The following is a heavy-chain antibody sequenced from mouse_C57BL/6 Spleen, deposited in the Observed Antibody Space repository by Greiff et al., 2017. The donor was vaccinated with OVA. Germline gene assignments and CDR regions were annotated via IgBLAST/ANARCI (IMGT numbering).Heavy chain of an antibody. J-gene: IGHJ2*01. V-gene: IGHV1-64*01. CDR2: IHPNSGST. CDR1: GYTFTSYW. D-gene: IGHD2-5*01. CDR3: ARMDSNPDY. Sequence: QVQLQQPGAELVKPGASVKLSCKASGYTFTSYWMHWVKQRPGQGLEWIGMIHPNSGSTNYNQKFKSKATLTVDKSSSTAYMQLSSLTSEYAAVYYCARMDSNPDYWGQGTTLTVSS.